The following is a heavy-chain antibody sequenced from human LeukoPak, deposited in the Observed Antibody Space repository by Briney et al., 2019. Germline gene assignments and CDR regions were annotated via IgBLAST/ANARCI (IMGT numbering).Heavy chain of an antibody. D-gene: IGHD6-19*01. CDR3: ARGQWLVRGVYFDY. V-gene: IGHV3-48*03. CDR1: GFSFSSYE. Sequence: PGGSLRLSCAASGFSFSSYEMNWVRQAPGKGLEWVSYISASGSTIHYADSVKGRFTFSRDNSKNLLYLQMNSLRAEDTAVYYCARGQWLVRGVYFDYWGQGTLVSVSS. J-gene: IGHJ4*02. CDR2: ISASGSTI.